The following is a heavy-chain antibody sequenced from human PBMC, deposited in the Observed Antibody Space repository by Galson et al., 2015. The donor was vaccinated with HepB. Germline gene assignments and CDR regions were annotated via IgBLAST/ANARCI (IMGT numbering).Heavy chain of an antibody. CDR1: GFTFSSYA. D-gene: IGHD1-26*01. V-gene: IGHV3-23*01. CDR3: AKDLRGSYYYYYGMDV. Sequence: SLRLSCAASGFTFSSYAMIWVRQAPGKGLEWVSAISGSGGSTYYADSVKGRFTISRDNSKNTLYLQMNSLRAEDTAVYYCAKDLRGSYYYYYGMDVWGQGTTVTVSS. CDR2: ISGSGGST. J-gene: IGHJ6*02.